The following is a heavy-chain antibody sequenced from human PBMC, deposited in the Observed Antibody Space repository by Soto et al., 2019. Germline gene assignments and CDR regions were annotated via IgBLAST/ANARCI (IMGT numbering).Heavy chain of an antibody. J-gene: IGHJ4*02. CDR2: ISYDGSNK. Sequence: QVQLVESGGGVVQPGRSLRLSCAASGFTFSSYGMHWVRQAPGKGLEWVAVISYDGSNKYYADSVKGRFTISRDNSKNTLYLQMNSLRAEDTAVYYCAKGDGGSSSWYDYWGQGTLVTVSS. CDR3: AKGDGGSSSWYDY. V-gene: IGHV3-30*18. CDR1: GFTFSSYG. D-gene: IGHD6-13*01.